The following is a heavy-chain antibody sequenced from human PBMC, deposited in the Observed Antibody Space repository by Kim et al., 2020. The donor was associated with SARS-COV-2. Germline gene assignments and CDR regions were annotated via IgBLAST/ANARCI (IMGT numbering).Heavy chain of an antibody. CDR2: T. Sequence: TYYNPSLKSRLTVSVDTSENQFSLKLTSVTAADTAVYFCARMTTGDGFHFWGQGTLVTVSS. D-gene: IGHD4-17*01. CDR3: ARMTTGDGFHF. J-gene: IGHJ4*02. V-gene: IGHV4-39*01.